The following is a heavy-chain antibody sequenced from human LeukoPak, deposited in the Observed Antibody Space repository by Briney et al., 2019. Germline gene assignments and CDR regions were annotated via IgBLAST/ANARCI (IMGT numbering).Heavy chain of an antibody. J-gene: IGHJ4*02. Sequence: PGGSLRLSCAASGFTFSSYGMHWVRQAPGKGLEWVAFIRYDGSNKYYAHSVKGRFTISRDNSKNTLYMQVNSLRAEDTAVYYCAKGDSGSWYHYYFHYWGQGTLVTVSS. V-gene: IGHV3-30*02. CDR1: GFTFSSYG. D-gene: IGHD6-13*01. CDR3: AKGDSGSWYHYYFHY. CDR2: IRYDGSNK.